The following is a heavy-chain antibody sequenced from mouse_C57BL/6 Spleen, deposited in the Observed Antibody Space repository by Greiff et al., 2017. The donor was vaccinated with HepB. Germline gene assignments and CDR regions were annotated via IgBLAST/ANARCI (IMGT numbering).Heavy chain of an antibody. CDR3: ARRSFAY. CDR2: ISSGGSYT. J-gene: IGHJ3*01. CDR1: GFTFSSYG. V-gene: IGHV5-6*01. Sequence: EVQLVESRGDLVKPGGSLKLSCAASGFTFSSYGMSWVRQTPDKRLEWVATISSGGSYTYYPDSVKGRFTISRDNAKNTLYLQMSSLKSEDTAMYYCARRSFAYWGQGTLVTVSA.